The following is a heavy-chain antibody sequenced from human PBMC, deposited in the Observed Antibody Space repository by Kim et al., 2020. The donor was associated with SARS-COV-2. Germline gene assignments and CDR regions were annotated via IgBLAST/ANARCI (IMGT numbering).Heavy chain of an antibody. CDR3: ARAEYSSGWTAEVDY. D-gene: IGHD6-19*01. V-gene: IGHV3-53*01. Sequence: GGSLRLSCAASGFIVSSNYMSWVRQAPGKGLEWVSVIYRDDGTYYAGSVKGRFTISRDNSKNTLYLQMNSLRAEDTAVYYCARAEYSSGWTAEVDYWGQGTLVTVSS. CDR2: IYRDDGT. CDR1: GFIVSSNY. J-gene: IGHJ4*02.